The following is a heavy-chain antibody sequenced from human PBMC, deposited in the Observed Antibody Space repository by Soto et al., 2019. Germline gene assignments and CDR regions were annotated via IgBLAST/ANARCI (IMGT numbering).Heavy chain of an antibody. D-gene: IGHD2-8*01. CDR1: GYSFTDYH. J-gene: IGHJ6*03. V-gene: IGHV1-2*04. CDR2: INPKSGGT. CDR3: ARGHSTDCSNGVCSFFYNHDMDV. Sequence: GASVKVSCKASGYSFTDYHIHWVRQAPGQGLEWLGRINPKSGGTSTAQKFQGWVTMTRDRSISTVYMELTRLRSDDTAVYFCARGHSTDCSNGVCSFFYNHDMDVGG.